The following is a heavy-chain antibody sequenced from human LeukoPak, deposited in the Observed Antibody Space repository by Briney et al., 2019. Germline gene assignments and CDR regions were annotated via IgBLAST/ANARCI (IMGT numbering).Heavy chain of an antibody. CDR3: AGLPKGIPLPRYFDY. V-gene: IGHV5-51*01. Sequence: GESLKISCKISGYKLTNNWIGWVRQVPGKGLEWMGLIYPGYSDAKYSPSFQGQVTISADKSISTAYLPWSSLKASDTAMYDCAGLPKGIPLPRYFDYWGQGTLVTVSS. J-gene: IGHJ4*02. CDR2: IYPGYSDA. CDR1: GYKLTNNW. D-gene: IGHD2-21*01.